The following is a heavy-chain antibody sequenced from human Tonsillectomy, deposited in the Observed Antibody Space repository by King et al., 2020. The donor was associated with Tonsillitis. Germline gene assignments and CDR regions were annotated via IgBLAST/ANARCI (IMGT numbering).Heavy chain of an antibody. CDR1: CFSLSDDSMG. J-gene: IGHJ6*02. CDR3: ARTGPYCSGGNCYARTYGYYFGMDV. D-gene: IGHD2-15*01. CDR2: MFSSDGK. Sequence: TLKESGPVLVKPTETLTLPCTVSCFSLSDDSMGVSWIRQPPGKALEWLAYMFSSDGKSYSKSLKSRLTFSKDTSKSQVVLTLTDMDPVDTATYFCARTGPYCSGGNCYARTYGYYFGMDVWGQGTTVTVSS. V-gene: IGHV2-26*01.